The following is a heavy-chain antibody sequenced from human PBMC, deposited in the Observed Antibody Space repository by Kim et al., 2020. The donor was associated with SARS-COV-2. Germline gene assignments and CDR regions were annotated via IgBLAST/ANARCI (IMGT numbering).Heavy chain of an antibody. D-gene: IGHD2-21*01. CDR1: GFTFSSYS. J-gene: IGHJ3*02. Sequence: GGSLRISCAASGFTFSSYSMNWVRQAPGKGLEWVSYISSSSSTIYYADSVKGRFTISRDNAKNSLYLQMNSLRDEDTAVYYCARDLGGHIVLWPIQDAFDIWGQGTMVTVSS. CDR3: ARDLGGHIVLWPIQDAFDI. V-gene: IGHV3-48*02. CDR2: ISSSSSTI.